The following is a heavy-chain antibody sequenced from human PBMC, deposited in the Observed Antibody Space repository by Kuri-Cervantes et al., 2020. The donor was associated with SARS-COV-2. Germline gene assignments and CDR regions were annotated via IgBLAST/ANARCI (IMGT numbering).Heavy chain of an antibody. CDR1: GGTFSSYA. V-gene: IGHV1-69*06. D-gene: IGHD3-10*01. CDR3: AREGAGTLYTSRYYGMDV. Sequence: SVKVSCKASGGTFSSYAISWVRQAPGQGLEWMGGIIPIFGTENYAQKFQGRVTITADKSTSTAYMELSSLRSKDTAVYYCAREGAGTLYTSRYYGMDVWGQGTTVTVSS. J-gene: IGHJ6*02. CDR2: IIPIFGTE.